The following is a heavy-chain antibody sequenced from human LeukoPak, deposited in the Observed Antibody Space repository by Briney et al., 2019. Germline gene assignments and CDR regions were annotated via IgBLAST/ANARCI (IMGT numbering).Heavy chain of an antibody. CDR3: ARDLEVVTATNWFDP. J-gene: IGHJ5*02. Sequence: PSETLSLTCTVSGYSINSGYYWGWIRQPPGKGLEWIGSIYYGGSTYYNPSLKSRVTISVDTSKNQFSLKLSSVTAADTAVYYCARDLEVVTATNWFDPWGQGTLVTVSS. D-gene: IGHD2-21*02. CDR2: IYYGGST. V-gene: IGHV4-38-2*02. CDR1: GYSINSGYY.